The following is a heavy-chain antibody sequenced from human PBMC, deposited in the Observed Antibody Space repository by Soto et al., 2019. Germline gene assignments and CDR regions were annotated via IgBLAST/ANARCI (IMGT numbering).Heavy chain of an antibody. Sequence: SETLSLTCTVSGCPISTYYWSWIGQPPGQGLERIGYIYYSGSTNYNPSLKSRGTISEDTTKNQFSLKLSSVNAADTAVYYCARRVVATIWDYYYYYMDVWGKGTTVTVS. CDR2: IYYSGST. V-gene: IGHV4-59*08. D-gene: IGHD5-12*01. CDR1: GCPISTYY. J-gene: IGHJ6*03. CDR3: ARRVVATIWDYYYYYMDV.